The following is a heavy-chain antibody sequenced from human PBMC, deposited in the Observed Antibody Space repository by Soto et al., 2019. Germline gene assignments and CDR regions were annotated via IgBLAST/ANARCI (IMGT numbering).Heavy chain of an antibody. J-gene: IGHJ1*01. CDR3: TYLHYEH. D-gene: IGHD3-10*01. CDR2: IKSRIDGGTA. Sequence: EVLVVESGGGLVEPGGSLRLSFATSGFTFSTAWMTWVRQAPGKGLEWVGYIKSRIDGGTADYAAPVKGRFTISRDDSKNTLYLQMNSLKSEDTAVYYCTYLHYEHWGQGTLVSVSS. V-gene: IGHV3-15*01. CDR1: GFTFSTAW.